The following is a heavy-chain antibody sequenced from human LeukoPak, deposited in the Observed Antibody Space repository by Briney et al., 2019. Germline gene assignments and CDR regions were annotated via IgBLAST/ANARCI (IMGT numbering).Heavy chain of an antibody. Sequence: SETLSLTCTVSGYSISSGYYWGWIRQPPGKGLEWIGSIYHSGSTYYNPSLKSRVTISVDTSKNQFSLKLSSVTAADTAVYYCARHSVDCSGSTCYDYWGQGTLVTVSS. CDR2: IYHSGST. CDR1: GYSISSGYY. CDR3: ARHSVDCSGSTCYDY. V-gene: IGHV4-38-2*02. D-gene: IGHD2-15*01. J-gene: IGHJ4*02.